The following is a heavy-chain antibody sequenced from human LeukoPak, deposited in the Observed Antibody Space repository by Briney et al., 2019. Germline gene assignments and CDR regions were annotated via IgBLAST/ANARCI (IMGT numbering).Heavy chain of an antibody. CDR3: ARDSISGSYVHFDN. Sequence: ASVKVSCKASGYTFSGYHMHWVRQAPGHGLEWMGWINTATGNPTYAQGFTGRFVFSLDTSVSTAYLQISSLKAEDTAVYYCARDSISGSYVHFDNWGQGTLVTVSA. CDR2: INTATGNP. V-gene: IGHV7-4-1*02. CDR1: GYTFSGYH. D-gene: IGHD1-26*01. J-gene: IGHJ4*02.